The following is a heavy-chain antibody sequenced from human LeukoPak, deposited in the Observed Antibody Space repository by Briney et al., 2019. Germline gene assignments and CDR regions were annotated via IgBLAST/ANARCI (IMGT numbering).Heavy chain of an antibody. CDR3: ARDTQRYSSSSPFDY. J-gene: IGHJ4*02. Sequence: RGSLRLSCAASGLTFSSYSMNWVRQAPGKGLGWVSYISSSSSTIYYADSVRGRFTISRDNAKNSLYLPMNSLRAEDTAVYYCARDTQRYSSSSPFDYWGQGTLVTVSS. CDR2: ISSSSSTI. D-gene: IGHD6-6*01. CDR1: GLTFSSYS. V-gene: IGHV3-48*01.